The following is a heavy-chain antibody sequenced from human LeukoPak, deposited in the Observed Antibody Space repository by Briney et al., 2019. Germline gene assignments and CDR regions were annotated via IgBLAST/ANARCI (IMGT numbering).Heavy chain of an antibody. CDR3: TTDHLDYSNYVECFDY. CDR1: GFTFSNAW. J-gene: IGHJ4*02. V-gene: IGHV3-15*01. D-gene: IGHD4-11*01. Sequence: GGSLRLSCAASGFTFSNAWMSWVRQAPGKGLEWVGRIKRKTDGGTTDYAAPVKGRFTISRDDSKNTLYLQMNSLKTEDTAVYYCTTDHLDYSNYVECFDYWGQGTLVTVSS. CDR2: IKRKTDGGTT.